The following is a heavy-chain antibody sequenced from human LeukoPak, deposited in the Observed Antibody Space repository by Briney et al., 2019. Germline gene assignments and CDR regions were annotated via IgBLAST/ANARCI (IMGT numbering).Heavy chain of an antibody. J-gene: IGHJ4*02. V-gene: IGHV3-21*01. CDR2: ISTRSTYI. Sequence: GGSLRLSCAASGVTFSNYSMNWVRQAPGKGLEWVSSISTRSTYIYYADSVKGRFTISRDNAKNSLYLQMNSLRAEDTAVYYCARDRGSYYGGGYDYWGQGTLVTVSS. CDR3: ARDRGSYYGGGYDY. D-gene: IGHD1-26*01. CDR1: GVTFSNYS.